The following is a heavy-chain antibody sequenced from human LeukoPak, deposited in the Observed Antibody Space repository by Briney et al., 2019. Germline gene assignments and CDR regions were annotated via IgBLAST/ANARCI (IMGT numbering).Heavy chain of an antibody. D-gene: IGHD2-2*01. J-gene: IGHJ3*02. Sequence: SQTLSLTCTVSGGSISSGNYYWSWIRQHPGKGLEWIGYIYYSGSTHYNPSLKSRVTISEDTSKNQFSLKLSSVTAADTAVYYCARGGDCSSTSCYAFDIWGQGTMVTVSS. CDR3: ARGGDCSSTSCYAFDI. CDR1: GGSISSGNYY. V-gene: IGHV4-31*03. CDR2: IYYSGST.